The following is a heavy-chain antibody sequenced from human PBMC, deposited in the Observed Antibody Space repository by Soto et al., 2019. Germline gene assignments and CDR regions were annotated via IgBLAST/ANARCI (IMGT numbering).Heavy chain of an antibody. Sequence: EVQLVESGGGLVKPGGSLRLSCAASGFTFSSYSMNWVRQAPGKGLEWVSSISSSSSYIYYADSVKGRFTISRDNAKNSLYLQMNSLRAEDTAVYYCARMWRLYYDYRDVWGKGTTVTVSS. CDR2: ISSSSSYI. J-gene: IGHJ6*03. V-gene: IGHV3-21*01. D-gene: IGHD2-21*01. CDR1: GFTFSSYS. CDR3: ARMWRLYYDYRDV.